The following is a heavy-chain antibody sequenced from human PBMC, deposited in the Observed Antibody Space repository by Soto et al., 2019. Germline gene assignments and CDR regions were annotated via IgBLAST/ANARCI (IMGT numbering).Heavy chain of an antibody. CDR2: IYHSGST. CDR3: ARVAAAGTYFDY. Sequence: QVQLQESGPGLVKPSGTLSLTCAVSGGSISSNNWWSWVRQPPGKGLEWIGEIYHSGSTNYNPSLMSRVTIAVDKSKNQFSLTLSSVTAADTAVYYCARVAAAGTYFDYWGQGTLVTVSS. V-gene: IGHV4-4*02. CDR1: GGSISSNNW. J-gene: IGHJ4*02. D-gene: IGHD6-13*01.